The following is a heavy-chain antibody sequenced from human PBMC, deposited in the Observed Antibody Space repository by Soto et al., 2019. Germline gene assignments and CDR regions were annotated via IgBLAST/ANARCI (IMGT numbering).Heavy chain of an antibody. Sequence: GGSLRLSCAASGFTFSSYAMSWVRQAPGKGLEWVSAISGSGGSTYYADSVKGRFTISRDNSKNTLYLQMNSLRAKDTAVYYCAKRGYCSSTSCHPPYYYYMDVWGKGTTVTVSS. CDR3: AKRGYCSSTSCHPPYYYYMDV. CDR2: ISGSGGST. J-gene: IGHJ6*03. D-gene: IGHD2-2*01. CDR1: GFTFSSYA. V-gene: IGHV3-23*01.